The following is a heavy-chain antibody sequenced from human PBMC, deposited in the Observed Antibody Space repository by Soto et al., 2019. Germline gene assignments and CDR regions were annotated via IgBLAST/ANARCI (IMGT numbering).Heavy chain of an antibody. Sequence: PSETLSLTCTVSGGSISSISHSWGWIRQSPGQGLEWIGNIFYNGITYYNPSLKSRVTISVDTSNNQFSLRLSSVTAADTAVYYCARDVGLQHDTGYYDFWSGKNNWFDPWGQGILVTVSS. CDR1: GGSISSISHS. J-gene: IGHJ5*02. CDR2: IFYNGIT. D-gene: IGHD3-3*01. CDR3: ARDVGLQHDTGYYDFWSGKNNWFDP. V-gene: IGHV4-39*07.